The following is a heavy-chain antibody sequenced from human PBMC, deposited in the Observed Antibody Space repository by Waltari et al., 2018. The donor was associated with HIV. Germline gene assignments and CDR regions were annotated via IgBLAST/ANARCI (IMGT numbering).Heavy chain of an antibody. CDR1: GFTFNTYA. V-gene: IGHV3-30*18. CDR2: ISFDLKNK. CDR3: AKDRTLRMMGYYFDN. D-gene: IGHD3-16*01. J-gene: IGHJ4*02. Sequence: VQLVESGGGVVQPGRSLRLSCAASGFTFNTYAMHWVRQAPGKGLEWVAMISFDLKNKFYADSVSGRFTISRDNSKNTLYLQMNNLRSEDTAVYYCAKDRTLRMMGYYFDNWGQGTLVTVSS.